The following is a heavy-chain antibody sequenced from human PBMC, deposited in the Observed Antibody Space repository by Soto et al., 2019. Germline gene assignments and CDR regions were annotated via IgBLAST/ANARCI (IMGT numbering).Heavy chain of an antibody. CDR1: GFTFGDYA. CDR3: TSRRGLHYYDSSGYYAVDY. CDR2: IRSKAYGGTT. D-gene: IGHD3-22*01. J-gene: IGHJ4*02. Sequence: QAGGSLRLSCTASGFTFGDYAMSWVRQAPGKGLEWVGFIRSKAYGGTTEYAASVKGRFTISRDDSKSIAYLQMNSLKTEDTAVYYCTSRRGLHYYDSSGYYAVDYWGQGTLVTVSS. V-gene: IGHV3-49*04.